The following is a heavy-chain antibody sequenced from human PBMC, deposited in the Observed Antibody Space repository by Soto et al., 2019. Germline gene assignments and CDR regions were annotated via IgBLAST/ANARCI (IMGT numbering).Heavy chain of an antibody. CDR3: ARDKGFGELLPYYFDY. CDR2: IYYGGST. V-gene: IGHV4-39*02. D-gene: IGHD3-10*01. J-gene: IGHJ4*02. Sequence: QLQLQESGPGLVKPSETLSLTCTVSGGSISSSSYYWGWIRQPPGKRLEWIGSIYYGGSTYYNPSLKSRLTISVDTSKNQFSLKLSSVTAADTAVYYCARDKGFGELLPYYFDYWGQGTLVTVSS. CDR1: GGSISSSSYY.